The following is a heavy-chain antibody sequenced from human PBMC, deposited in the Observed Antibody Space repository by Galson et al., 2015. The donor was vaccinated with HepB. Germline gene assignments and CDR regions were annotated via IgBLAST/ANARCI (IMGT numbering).Heavy chain of an antibody. J-gene: IGHJ5*02. V-gene: IGHV3-7*01. CDR2: IKQDGSEK. CDR3: ARASGYYDSSGYSWFDP. Sequence: SLRLSCAASGFTFSSYWMSWVRQAPGKGLEWVANIKQDGSEKYYVDSVKGRFTISRDNAKNSLYLQMNSLRAEDTAVYYCARASGYYDSSGYSWFDPWGQGTLVTVSS. D-gene: IGHD3-22*01. CDR1: GFTFSSYW.